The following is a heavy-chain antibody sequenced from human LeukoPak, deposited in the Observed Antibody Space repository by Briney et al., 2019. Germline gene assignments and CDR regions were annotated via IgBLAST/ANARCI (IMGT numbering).Heavy chain of an antibody. CDR1: GGSISSYY. D-gene: IGHD1-26*01. Sequence: SETLSLTCTVSGGSISSYYWSWIRQPPGKGLEWIGSIYHSGSTYYNPSLKSRVTISVDTSKNQFSLKLSSVTAADTAVYYCARGVGYSGSYYFDYWGQGTLVTVSS. CDR3: ARGVGYSGSYYFDY. V-gene: IGHV4-59*08. CDR2: IYHSGST. J-gene: IGHJ4*02.